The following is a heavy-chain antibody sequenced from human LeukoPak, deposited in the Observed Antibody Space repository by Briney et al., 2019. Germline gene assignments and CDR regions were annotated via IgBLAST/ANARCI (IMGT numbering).Heavy chain of an antibody. V-gene: IGHV3-23*01. D-gene: IGHD3-22*01. CDR2: ISGGGST. CDR1: GFTFSSYA. CDR3: AKSYYYDSSGSYYFAY. J-gene: IGHJ4*02. Sequence: GGSLRLSCAASGFTFSSYAMSWVRQAPGKGLEWVSGISGGGSTYYTDSVKGRFTISRDNSKNTLYLQMNSLRAEDTAVYYCAKSYYYDSSGSYYFAYWGQGTLVTVSS.